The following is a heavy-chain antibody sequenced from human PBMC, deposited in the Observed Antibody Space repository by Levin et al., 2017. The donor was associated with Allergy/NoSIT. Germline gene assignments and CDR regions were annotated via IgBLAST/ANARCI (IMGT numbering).Heavy chain of an antibody. Sequence: ASVKVSCKASGYTFTGYYMHWVRQAPGQGLEWMGRINPNSGVTNYAQKFQGRLTMTRDTSISTAYMELSRLRSDDTAVYYCARDRFNSWFDYWGQGTLVTVSS. V-gene: IGHV1-2*06. D-gene: IGHD2-15*01. CDR2: INPNSGVT. J-gene: IGHJ4*02. CDR1: GYTFTGYY. CDR3: ARDRFNSWFDY.